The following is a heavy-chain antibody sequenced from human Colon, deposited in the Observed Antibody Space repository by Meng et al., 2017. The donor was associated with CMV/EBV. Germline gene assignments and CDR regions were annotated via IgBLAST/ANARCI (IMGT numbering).Heavy chain of an antibody. D-gene: IGHD3-3*01. J-gene: IGHJ4*02. CDR3: AKGSATSRPYYFDY. V-gene: IGHV3-30*04. CDR2: ISYDGSNK. CDR1: GFTFSSYA. Sequence: GESLKISCAASGFTFSSYAMHWVRQAPGKGLEWVAVISYDGSNKYYADSVKGRFTISRDNSKNTLSLQMNSLRAEDTAVYYCAKGSATSRPYYFDYWGQGTLVTVSS.